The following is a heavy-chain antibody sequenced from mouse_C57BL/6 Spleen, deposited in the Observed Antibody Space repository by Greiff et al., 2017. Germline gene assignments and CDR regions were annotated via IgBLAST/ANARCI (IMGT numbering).Heavy chain of an antibody. D-gene: IGHD2-5*01. CDR1: GYSITSGYY. J-gene: IGHJ1*03. Sequence: EVQLQESGPGLVKPSQSLSLTCSVTGYSITSGYYWNWIRQFPGNKLEWMGYISYDGSNNYNPSLKNRISITRDTSKNQFFLKLNSVTTEDTATXYGARTYSNYDWYFDVWGTGTTVTVSS. V-gene: IGHV3-6*01. CDR3: ARTYSNYDWYFDV. CDR2: ISYDGSN.